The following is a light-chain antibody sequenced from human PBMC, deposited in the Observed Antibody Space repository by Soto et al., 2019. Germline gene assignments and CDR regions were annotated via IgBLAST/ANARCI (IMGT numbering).Light chain of an antibody. J-gene: IGKJ1*01. CDR3: QQSFSPLWT. CDR1: QSISNY. CDR2: AAS. Sequence: DLQMTQSPSSLSASVGDRVTITCRASQSISNYFNWYQQKPGKAPKLLIYAASSMQSGVPSRFSGSGSETDFTLTISSLQPDDSATYYCQQSFSPLWTFGQGTKVEV. V-gene: IGKV1-39*01.